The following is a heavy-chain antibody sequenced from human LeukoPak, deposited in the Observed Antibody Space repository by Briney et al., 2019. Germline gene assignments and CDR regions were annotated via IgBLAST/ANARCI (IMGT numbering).Heavy chain of an antibody. V-gene: IGHV3-30*18. CDR2: ISYDGSNK. Sequence: GRSLRLSCAASGFTFSSYGMHWVRQAPGKGLEWVAVISYDGSNKYYADSVKGRFTISRDNSKNTLYLQMNGLRAEDTAVYYCAKMVEMATKGDYWGQGTLVTVSS. CDR3: AKMVEMATKGDY. D-gene: IGHD5-24*01. CDR1: GFTFSSYG. J-gene: IGHJ4*02.